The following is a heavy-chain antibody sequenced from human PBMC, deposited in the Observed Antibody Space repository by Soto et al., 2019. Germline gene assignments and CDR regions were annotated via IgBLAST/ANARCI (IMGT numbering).Heavy chain of an antibody. D-gene: IGHD5-18*01. V-gene: IGHV3-33*01. CDR3: ARGVSTAMPNYYYYGMDV. CDR2: IWYDGSNK. Sequence: QPGGSLRLSCAASGFTFSSYGMHWVRQAPGKGLEWVAVIWYDGSNKYYADSVKGRFTISRDNSKNTLYLQMNSLRAEDTAVYYCARGVSTAMPNYYYYGMDVWGQGTTVTVYS. J-gene: IGHJ6*02. CDR1: GFTFSSYG.